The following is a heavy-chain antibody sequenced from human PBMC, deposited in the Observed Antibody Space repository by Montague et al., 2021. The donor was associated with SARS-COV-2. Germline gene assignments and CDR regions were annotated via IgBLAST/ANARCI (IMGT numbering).Heavy chain of an antibody. CDR2: MSGSGVRR. V-gene: IGHV3-23*01. J-gene: IGHJ6*02. CDR1: GFIFSNYA. CDR3: AKDTATIRIAVALMDV. D-gene: IGHD6-19*01. Sequence: SLRLSCAASGFIFSNYAMTWVRQAPGKGLEWVSTMSGSGVRRDYADSVKGRFTISRDSSKNTLYLQVNSLRVEDTAVYYCAKDTATIRIAVALMDVWGQGTTVIVSS.